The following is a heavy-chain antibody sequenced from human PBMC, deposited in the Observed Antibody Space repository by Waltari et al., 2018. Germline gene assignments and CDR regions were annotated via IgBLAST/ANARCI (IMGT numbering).Heavy chain of an antibody. CDR2: IYSGGST. CDR3: ARETYYDRSGYFRLGAFDI. CDR1: GFTVSSNY. V-gene: IGHV3-53*01. J-gene: IGHJ3*02. Sequence: EVQLVESGGGLIQPGGSLRLSCAASGFTVSSNYMRWVRQAPGKGLEWVSLIYSGGSTIYADSVKGRFTISRDDSKNTLYLQMNSLRAEDTAVYYCARETYYDRSGYFRLGAFDIWGQGTVVTVSS. D-gene: IGHD3-22*01.